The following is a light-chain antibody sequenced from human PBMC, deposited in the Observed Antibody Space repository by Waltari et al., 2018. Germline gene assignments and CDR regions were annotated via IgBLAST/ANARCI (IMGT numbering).Light chain of an antibody. CDR1: QNSITW. Sequence: DIQMTQSPSTLSVSVGDRVTITCRASQNSITWLAWYQQKPGKPPRLLVHTASILETGVPSRFSGSGSGTTFTLTINSLQPDDLATYYCQQYDDFPSTFGQGTKLEIK. CDR2: TAS. CDR3: QQYDDFPST. V-gene: IGKV1-5*03. J-gene: IGKJ2*01.